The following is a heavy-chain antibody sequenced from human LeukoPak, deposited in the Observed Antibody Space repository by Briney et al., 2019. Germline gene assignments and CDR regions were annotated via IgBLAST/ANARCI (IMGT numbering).Heavy chain of an antibody. CDR2: TRNKVNSNTA. Sequence: GGSLRLSCAASGFTFSDHYMDWVRQAPGKGLEWIGRTRNKVNSNTAEYAASVKGRFTISRDDSKNLLYLQMNSLKTEDTAVYYCAREPRSERGYSYGYFDYWGQGTLVTVSS. CDR3: AREPRSERGYSYGYFDY. D-gene: IGHD5-18*01. V-gene: IGHV3-72*01. CDR1: GFTFSDHY. J-gene: IGHJ4*02.